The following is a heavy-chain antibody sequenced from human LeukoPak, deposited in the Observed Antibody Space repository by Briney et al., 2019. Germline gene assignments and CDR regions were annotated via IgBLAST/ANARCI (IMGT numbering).Heavy chain of an antibody. D-gene: IGHD4-23*01. Sequence: GGTLRLSCAASGFTFSSYGMSWVRQAPGKGLEWVSAISGSGGSTYYADSVKGRFTISRDNSKNTLYLQMNSLRAEDTAVYYCTKLPETTVITKSIDSWGQGTLVTVSS. CDR1: GFTFSSYG. CDR2: ISGSGGST. V-gene: IGHV3-23*01. J-gene: IGHJ4*02. CDR3: TKLPETTVITKSIDS.